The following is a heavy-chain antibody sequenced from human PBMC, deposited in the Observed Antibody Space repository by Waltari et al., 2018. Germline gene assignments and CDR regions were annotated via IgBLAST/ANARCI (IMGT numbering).Heavy chain of an antibody. D-gene: IGHD2-8*02. CDR2: IRPNESA. CDR3: ARIGRPWSPRGFDI. V-gene: IGHV4-34*01. CDR1: GGSFRGYY. Sequence: QVQLQQWGAGLLKPLETLSLTCAVYGGSFRGYYWSWIRRALGRGLEWVGEIRPNESANANPALKNRVVNTVNTYKDRFCMKLSYVTAAGTAVYYCARIGRPWSPRGFDIWGQGTMVTVSS. J-gene: IGHJ3*02.